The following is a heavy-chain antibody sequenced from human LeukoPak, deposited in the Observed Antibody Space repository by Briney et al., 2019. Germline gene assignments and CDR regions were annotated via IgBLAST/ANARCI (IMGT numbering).Heavy chain of an antibody. D-gene: IGHD3-10*01. CDR2: VYYSGSA. CDR3: ARGARITMVRGVITPFDY. CDR1: GGYINSSNYY. Sequence: PSETLSLTCTVSGGYINSSNYYWGWIRQPPGKGLEWIGSVYYSGSAYYNPSLKSRVTISVDTSKNQFSLKMSSVTAADTAVYYCARGARITMVRGVITPFDYWGQGTLVTVSS. V-gene: IGHV4-39*01. J-gene: IGHJ4*02.